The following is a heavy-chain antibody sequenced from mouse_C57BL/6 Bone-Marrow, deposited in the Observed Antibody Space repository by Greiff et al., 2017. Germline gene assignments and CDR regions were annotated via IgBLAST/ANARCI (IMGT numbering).Heavy chain of an antibody. CDR2: ISDGGSYT. CDR3: ARGYYSSRAWFAY. J-gene: IGHJ3*01. CDR1: GFTFSSYA. V-gene: IGHV5-4*03. D-gene: IGHD1-1*01. Sequence: EVKLEESGGGLVKPGGSLKLSCAASGFTFSSYAMSWVRQTPEKRLEWVATISDGGSYTYYPDNVKGRFTISRDKTKNNLYLQMSHMKSEDTAMYYCARGYYSSRAWFAYWGQGTLVTVSA.